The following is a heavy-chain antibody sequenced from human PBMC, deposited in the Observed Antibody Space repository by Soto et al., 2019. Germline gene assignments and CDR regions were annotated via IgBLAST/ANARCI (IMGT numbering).Heavy chain of an antibody. CDR3: ASGYYDILTGYYISPXDY. CDR2: IYYSGST. V-gene: IGHV4-59*08. J-gene: IGHJ4*02. D-gene: IGHD3-9*01. CDR1: GGSISSYY. Sequence: SETLSLTCTVSGGSISSYYWSWIRQPPGKGLEWIGYIYYSGSTNYNPSLKSRVTISVDTSKNQFSLKLSSVTAADTAVYYCASGYYDILTGYYISPXDYWGQGTLVTVSS.